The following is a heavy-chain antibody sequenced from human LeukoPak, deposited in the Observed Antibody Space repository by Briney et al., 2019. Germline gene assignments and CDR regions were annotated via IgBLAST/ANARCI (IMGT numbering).Heavy chain of an antibody. CDR2: ISWDSGSM. CDR1: GFTFRAYW. D-gene: IGHD1-1*01. J-gene: IGHJ4*02. CDR3: AASWTEVY. Sequence: PGGSLRLSCATSGFTFRAYWMSWVRQAPGKGLEWVSGISWDSGSMAYAESVRGRFTISRDNAKNSLYLQMNSLRLEDTAFYYCAASWTEVYWGQGILVTVSS. V-gene: IGHV3-9*01.